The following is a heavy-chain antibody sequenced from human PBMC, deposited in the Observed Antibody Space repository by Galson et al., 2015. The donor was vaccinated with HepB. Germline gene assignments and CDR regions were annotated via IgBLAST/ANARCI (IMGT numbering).Heavy chain of an antibody. CDR3: ARAYYFDTSGYYYALTY. D-gene: IGHD3-22*01. CDR2: ISSSSSII. J-gene: IGHJ4*02. V-gene: IGHV3-48*04. Sequence: SLRLSCAASGFSFRSYSMNWVRQAPGKGLEWISFISSSSSIIHYADSVKGHFTISRDNAKNSLYLQLNSLRAEDTAVYYCARAYYFDTSGYYYALTYWGQGILVTVSS. CDR1: GFSFRSYS.